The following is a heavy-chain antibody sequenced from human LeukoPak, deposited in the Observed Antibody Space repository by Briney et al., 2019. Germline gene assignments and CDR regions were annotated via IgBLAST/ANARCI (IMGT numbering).Heavy chain of an antibody. CDR3: ARAIVPIAARDVDY. V-gene: IGHV3-21*01. CDR2: ISSSSSYI. Sequence: GGSLRLSCAASGFTFSSYSMNWVRQAPGKGLEWVSSISSSSSYIYYADSVKGRFTISRDNAKNSLYLQMNSLRAEDTAVYYCARAIVPIAARDVDYWGQGTLVTVSS. J-gene: IGHJ4*02. D-gene: IGHD6-6*01. CDR1: GFTFSSYS.